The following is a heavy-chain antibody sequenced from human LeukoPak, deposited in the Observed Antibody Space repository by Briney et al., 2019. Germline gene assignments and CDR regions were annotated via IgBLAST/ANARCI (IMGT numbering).Heavy chain of an antibody. CDR3: TRGDDFLAAYNYMDV. CDR1: GGALKGFA. J-gene: IGHJ6*03. V-gene: IGHV1-69*15. D-gene: IGHD3-9*01. Sequence: SVKVSCKPSGGALKGFAIKWVRQAPRDGLEWMGTINPVSGATNYTQKLQGKVTITPDRSPTTAYMDLSRLTTADTAVYYCTRGDDFLAAYNYMDVWGKGSSVIVSS. CDR2: INPVSGAT.